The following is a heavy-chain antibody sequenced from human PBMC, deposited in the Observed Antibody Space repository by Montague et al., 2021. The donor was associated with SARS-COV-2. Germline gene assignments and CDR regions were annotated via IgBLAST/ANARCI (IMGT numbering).Heavy chain of an antibody. Sequence: SETLSLTCTVFGGSFSEYYWTWIRQSPGKGLEWIGEFNYTGSTNYNPSLKSRVAISVDTSKKHFSLKLTSMTAADTAIYYCARGLLRYFFDWGQGTTVTASS. J-gene: IGHJ6*02. V-gene: IGHV4-34*01. D-gene: IGHD3-9*01. CDR2: FNYTGST. CDR1: GGSFSEYY. CDR3: ARGLLRYFFD.